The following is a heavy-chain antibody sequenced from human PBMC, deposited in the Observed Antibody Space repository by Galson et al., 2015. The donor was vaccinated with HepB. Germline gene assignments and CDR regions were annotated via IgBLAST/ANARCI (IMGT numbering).Heavy chain of an antibody. CDR2: IRSKAYGGTT. Sequence: LRLSCAASGFTFGDYAMSWFRQAPGKGLEWVGFIRSKAYGGTTEYAASVKGRFTISRDDSKSIAYLQMNSLKTKDTAVYYCTMGIPANNLYYGMDVWGQGTTVTVSS. D-gene: IGHD2-2*01. J-gene: IGHJ6*02. V-gene: IGHV3-49*03. CDR1: GFTFGDYA. CDR3: TMGIPANNLYYGMDV.